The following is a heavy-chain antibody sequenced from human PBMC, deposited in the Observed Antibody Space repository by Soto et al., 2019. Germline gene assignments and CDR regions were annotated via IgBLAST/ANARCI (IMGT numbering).Heavy chain of an antibody. CDR3: ARPKDYDACLDY. Sequence: QVQLVQSGAEVKKPGASVKVSCKASGYTFTRYNMHWVRQAPGQRLEWMGWINAGNGNTKYSQKFQGRVTITRDTSANTAYMELSSLISEDTAVYYCARPKDYDACLDYWGQGTLVTVSS. V-gene: IGHV1-3*01. CDR2: INAGNGNT. J-gene: IGHJ4*02. CDR1: GYTFTRYN. D-gene: IGHD3-22*01.